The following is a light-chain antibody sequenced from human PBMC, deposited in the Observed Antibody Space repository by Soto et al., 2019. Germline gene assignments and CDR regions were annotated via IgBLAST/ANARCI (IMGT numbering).Light chain of an antibody. CDR1: QSISSY. CDR3: QQYDILPPS. CDR2: DVS. V-gene: IGKV1-33*01. Sequence: IQMTQPPSSLSASVGDRVTITCRASQSISSYVNWYQTKPGKAPKLRSYDVSSLKTGVPSRFSGSGSGTDFTFTISSLQPEDVATYYCQQYDILPPSFGGGTKVDI. J-gene: IGKJ4*01.